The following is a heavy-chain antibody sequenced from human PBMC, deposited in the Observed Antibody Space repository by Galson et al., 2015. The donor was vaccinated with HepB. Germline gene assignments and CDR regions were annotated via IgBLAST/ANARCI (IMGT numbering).Heavy chain of an antibody. CDR2: ISYDGSNK. CDR3: ARDRCKGCSSTSSKRKYYYYYMDV. Sequence: SLRLSCAASGFTFSSYAMHWVRQAPGKGLEWVAVISYDGSNKYYADSVKGRFTISRDNSKNTLYLQMNSLRAEDTAVYYCARDRCKGCSSTSSKRKYYYYYMDVWGKGTTVTVSS. J-gene: IGHJ6*03. D-gene: IGHD2-2*01. CDR1: GFTFSSYA. V-gene: IGHV3-30-3*01.